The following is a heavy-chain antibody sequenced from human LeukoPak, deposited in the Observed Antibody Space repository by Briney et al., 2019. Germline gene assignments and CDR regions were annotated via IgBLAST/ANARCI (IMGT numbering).Heavy chain of an antibody. CDR2: IYTSGST. J-gene: IGHJ4*01. Sequence: SQTLSLTCTVSGGSISSGSYYWSWIRQPAGKGLEWIGRIYTSGSTSYNPSLKSRVTISVDTSKNQFPLKLSSVTAADTAVYYCARHDDYGDFFDYWGHGTLVTVSS. D-gene: IGHD4-17*01. CDR3: ARHDDYGDFFDY. V-gene: IGHV4-61*02. CDR1: GGSISSGSYY.